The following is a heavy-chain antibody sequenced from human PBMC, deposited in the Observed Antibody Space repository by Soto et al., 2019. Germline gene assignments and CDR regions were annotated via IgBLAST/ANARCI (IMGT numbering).Heavy chain of an antibody. CDR3: ARQTYYYDSSGFHFDY. D-gene: IGHD3-22*01. CDR2: INAGNGNT. CDR1: GYTFTSYA. V-gene: IGHV1-3*01. Sequence: ASVKVSCKASGYTFTSYAMHWVRQAPGQRLEWMGWINAGNGNTKYSQKFQGRVTITRDTSASTAYMELSSLRSEDTAVYYCARQTYYYDSSGFHFDYWGQGTLVTVS. J-gene: IGHJ4*02.